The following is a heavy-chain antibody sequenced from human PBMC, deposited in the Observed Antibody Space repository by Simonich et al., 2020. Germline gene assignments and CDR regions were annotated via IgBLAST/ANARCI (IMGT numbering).Heavy chain of an antibody. J-gene: IGHJ4*02. D-gene: IGHD3-10*01. Sequence: GGGLVKPGGSLRLSCAASGFTFSRYSMNRVRRAPGKGLEWVSSNSSSSSYIYYADSVKGRFNISRDNAKNSLYLQMNSLRAEDTAVYYCARDTSYYGSGSYYFDYWGQGTLVTVSS. V-gene: IGHV3-21*01. CDR3: ARDTSYYGSGSYYFDY. CDR2: NSSSSSYI. CDR1: GFTFSRYS.